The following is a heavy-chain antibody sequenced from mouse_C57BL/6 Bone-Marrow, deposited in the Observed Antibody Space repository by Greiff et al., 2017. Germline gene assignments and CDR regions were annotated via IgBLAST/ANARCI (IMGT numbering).Heavy chain of an antibody. V-gene: IGHV2-9*01. CDR2: IWGGGSA. Sequence: QVQLKESGPGLVAPSQSLSITCTVSGFSLTSYGVDWVRQPPGKGLEWLGVIWGGGSANYNSAHMSRLSISKDNSKSQVFLKRNSLQTDDTAMYYCAKRGGGYYVGYYAMDYWGQGTSVTVSS. CDR1: GFSLTSYG. J-gene: IGHJ4*01. D-gene: IGHD2-3*01. CDR3: AKRGGGYYVGYYAMDY.